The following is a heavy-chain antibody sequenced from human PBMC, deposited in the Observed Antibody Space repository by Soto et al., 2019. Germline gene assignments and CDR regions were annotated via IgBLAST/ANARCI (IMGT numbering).Heavy chain of an antibody. J-gene: IGHJ4*02. V-gene: IGHV4-31*03. CDR1: GGSISSAAYH. Sequence: SETMSLTCTVSGGSISSAAYHWNWIRQHPGKGLEWIGYIYYTGSTYSTPSLKSRVSISVDTSKHQFSLSLSSVTAADTAVYYCARTGTELVTFDSWGQGTLVTVSS. D-gene: IGHD1-7*01. CDR2: IYYTGST. CDR3: ARTGTELVTFDS.